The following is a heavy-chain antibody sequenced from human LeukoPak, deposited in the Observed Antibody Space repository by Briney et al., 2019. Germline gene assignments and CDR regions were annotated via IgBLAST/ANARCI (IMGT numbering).Heavy chain of an antibody. CDR2: IKSKTYGGTT. V-gene: IGHV3-15*01. J-gene: IGHJ4*02. CDR1: GFTFSDAW. CDR3: TTATSY. Sequence: PGGSLRLSCAASGFTFSDAWMSWVRQSPGKGLEWVGRIKSKTYGGTTDYAAPVKGRFSISRDDSKNTVYRQMNSLKTEDTAVYFCTTATSYWGQGSLVTVSS.